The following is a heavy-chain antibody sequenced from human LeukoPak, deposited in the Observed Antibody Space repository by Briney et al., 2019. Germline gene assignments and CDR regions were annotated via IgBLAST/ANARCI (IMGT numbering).Heavy chain of an antibody. V-gene: IGHV4-61*08. J-gene: IGHJ3*02. Sequence: SQTLSLTCTVSGHSISGSGYYWNWIRQHPDKGLEWIGYIYYSGSTNYNPSLKSRVTISVDTSKNQFSLKLSSVTAADTAVYYCARVDSGSYNDAFDIWGQGTMVTVSS. CDR3: ARVDSGSYNDAFDI. CDR1: GHSISGSGYY. D-gene: IGHD1-26*01. CDR2: IYYSGST.